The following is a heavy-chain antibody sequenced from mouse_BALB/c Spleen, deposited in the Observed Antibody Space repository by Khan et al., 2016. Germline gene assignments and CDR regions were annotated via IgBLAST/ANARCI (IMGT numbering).Heavy chain of an antibody. CDR2: INNYSGES. V-gene: IGHV9-3-1*01. CDR1: GYTFTKYG. D-gene: IGHD1-1*01. J-gene: IGHJ1*01. CDR3: AIYRYYFCISSYFDL. Sequence: QIQLVQSGPELKKPGKTVKISCKASGYTFTKYGMNWVKQAPGKGLKWMGWINNYSGESTYADDFKGRFAFSLETSANTDYLQINNLKNEDTATYFCAIYRYYFCISSYFDLWRAGPTLTVSS.